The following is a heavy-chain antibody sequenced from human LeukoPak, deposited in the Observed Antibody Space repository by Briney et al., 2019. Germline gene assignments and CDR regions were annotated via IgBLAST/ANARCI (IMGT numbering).Heavy chain of an antibody. CDR2: IYYTGST. Sequence: PSETLSLTCPVSGCSFSSYYWNWLRQPPGRGLEWIGFIYYTGSTSYNPSLKSRATISVDTSKNQFSLNLNSVTAADTAVYYCASCRITVANTGAFDIWGQGTMVTVS. J-gene: IGHJ3*02. CDR1: GCSFSSYY. V-gene: IGHV4-59*01. D-gene: IGHD6-13*01. CDR3: ASCRITVANTGAFDI.